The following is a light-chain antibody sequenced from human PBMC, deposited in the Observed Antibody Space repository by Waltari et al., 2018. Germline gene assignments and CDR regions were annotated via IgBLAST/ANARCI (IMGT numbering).Light chain of an antibody. Sequence: DIQMTQSPSTLSASVCDRVTITCRASQIISSWLAWYQQKPGKAPKLLIYDVSSLESGVPSRFSGSGSGTEFTLTISSLQPDDFATYYCHQYNSYPWTFGQGTKVEIK. V-gene: IGKV1-5*01. J-gene: IGKJ1*01. CDR1: QIISSW. CDR2: DVS. CDR3: HQYNSYPWT.